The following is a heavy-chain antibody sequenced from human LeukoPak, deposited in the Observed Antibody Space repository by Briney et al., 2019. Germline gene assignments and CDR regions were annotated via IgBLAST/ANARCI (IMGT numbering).Heavy chain of an antibody. Sequence: VSVKVSCKASGYTFISYGITWVRQAPGQGLEWLGWISAYNGNIDYAQKLQGRVTLTTDTSTNTAYMEVRSLRSDDTAGYYCASMSGYYPSYYFDYWGQGTLVTVSS. V-gene: IGHV1-18*01. D-gene: IGHD3-3*01. CDR3: ASMSGYYPSYYFDY. CDR2: ISAYNGNI. CDR1: GYTFISYG. J-gene: IGHJ4*02.